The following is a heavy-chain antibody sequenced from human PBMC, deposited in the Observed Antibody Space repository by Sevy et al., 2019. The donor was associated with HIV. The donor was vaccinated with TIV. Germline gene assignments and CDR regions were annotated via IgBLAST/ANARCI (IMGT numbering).Heavy chain of an antibody. Sequence: GGSLRLSCAASGFTFSNYGMHWVRQAPGKGLEWVAVIWNDGSNKYYADSVKGRFTISRDNSKNTLYLQMNSLRVEDTAVYFGAGGGDFNDRSAKRDFDDWGQGTLVTVSS. CDR3: AGGGDFNDRSAKRDFDD. J-gene: IGHJ4*03. V-gene: IGHV3-33*01. CDR2: IWNDGSNK. D-gene: IGHD3-22*01. CDR1: GFTFSNYG.